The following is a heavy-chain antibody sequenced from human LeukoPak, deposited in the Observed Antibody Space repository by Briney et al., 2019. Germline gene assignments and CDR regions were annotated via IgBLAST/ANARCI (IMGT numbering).Heavy chain of an antibody. V-gene: IGHV3-23*01. CDR1: GFTLSRYA. J-gene: IGHJ5*02. CDR2: ISGSGGST. CDR3: AKGGVVDWFDP. Sequence: GGSLRLSCAASGFTLSRYAMSWLRQAPGKGLEWVSAISGSGGSTYYADSGKGRFTISRDNSKNTLYLQINSLRAEDTAVYYCAKGGVVDWFDPWGQGTLVTVSS. D-gene: IGHD1-26*01.